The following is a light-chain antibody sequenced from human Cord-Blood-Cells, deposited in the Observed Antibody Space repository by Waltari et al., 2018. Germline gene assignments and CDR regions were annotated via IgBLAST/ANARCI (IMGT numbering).Light chain of an antibody. V-gene: IGKV1-8*01. CDR3: QQYYSYPLT. J-gene: IGKJ4*01. Sequence: AIRMTQSPSSFSASTGDRVTITCRASQGISSYLAWYPQKPGKAPKLLIYAASTLQRGVPSRFSGSGSGTDFTLTISCLQSEDFATYYCQQYYSYPLTFGGGTKVEIK. CDR1: QGISSY. CDR2: AAS.